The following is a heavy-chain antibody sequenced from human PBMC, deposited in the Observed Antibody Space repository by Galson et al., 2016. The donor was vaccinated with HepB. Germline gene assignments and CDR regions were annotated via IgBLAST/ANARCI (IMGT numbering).Heavy chain of an antibody. CDR1: GDSISESW. CDR2: IYDSGGT. D-gene: IGHD2-2*01. Sequence: SETLSLTCAVSGDSISESWWSWIGQPPGKGLEWIGYIYDSGGTKYNPSLKNRVTISLATSQNQFSLKLSFVTAADTAVYYCVRDNDSTSYYYYGMDVWGQGITVTVSS. V-gene: IGHV4-59*01. CDR3: VRDNDSTSYYYYGMDV. J-gene: IGHJ6*02.